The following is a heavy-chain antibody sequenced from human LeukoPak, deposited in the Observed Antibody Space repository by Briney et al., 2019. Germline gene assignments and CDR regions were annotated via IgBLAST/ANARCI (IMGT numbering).Heavy chain of an antibody. V-gene: IGHV3-48*04. CDR2: ISSSSSTI. Sequence: GGSLRLSCAASGFTFSSYSMNWVRQAPGKGLEWVSYISSSSSTIYYADSVKGRFTISRDNAKNSLYLQMNSLRAEDTAVYYCARQIPIPVVVVPAALGGVWFDPWGQGTLVTVSS. J-gene: IGHJ5*02. D-gene: IGHD2-2*01. CDR3: ARQIPIPVVVVPAALGGVWFDP. CDR1: GFTFSSYS.